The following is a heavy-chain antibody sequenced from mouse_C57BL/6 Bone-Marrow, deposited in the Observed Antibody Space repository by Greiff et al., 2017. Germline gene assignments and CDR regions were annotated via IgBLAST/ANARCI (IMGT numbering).Heavy chain of an antibody. CDR3: ARVPVTTVVHFDY. CDR1: GYTFTSYW. J-gene: IGHJ2*01. D-gene: IGHD1-1*01. V-gene: IGHV1-50*01. CDR2: ISPSDSYT. Sequence: VQLQQPGAELVKPGASVKLSCKASGYTFTSYWMQWVKQRPGQGLEWIGEISPSDSYTNYNQNFKGKATLTVDTSSSTSYMHLSSLTSEDSAVYYCARVPVTTVVHFDYWGQGTTLTVSS.